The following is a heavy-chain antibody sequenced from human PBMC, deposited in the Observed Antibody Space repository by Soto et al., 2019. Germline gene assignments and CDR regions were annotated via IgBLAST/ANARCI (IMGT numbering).Heavy chain of an antibody. Sequence: EVQLVESGGGLVQPGRSLRLSCAASGFTFDDYAMHWVRQAPGKGLEWVSGISWNSGSIGYADSVKGRFTISRDNAKNSLYLQMNSLRAEDTALYYCAKDWNDVLTGYSDWGQGTLVTVSS. CDR2: ISWNSGSI. J-gene: IGHJ4*02. D-gene: IGHD3-9*01. CDR3: AKDWNDVLTGYSD. CDR1: GFTFDDYA. V-gene: IGHV3-9*01.